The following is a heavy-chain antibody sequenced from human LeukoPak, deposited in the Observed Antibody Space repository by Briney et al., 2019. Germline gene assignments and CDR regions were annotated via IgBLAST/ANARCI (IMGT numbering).Heavy chain of an antibody. CDR2: ISYDGSNK. D-gene: IGHD6-19*01. J-gene: IGHJ4*02. CDR1: GFTFSSYG. V-gene: IGHV3-30*03. CDR3: ATTLRSGSYYFDS. Sequence: GGSLRLSCAAFGFTFSSYGMHWVRQAPGKGLEWVAVISYDGSNKYYADSVKGRFTISRDNSKNTLYLQMNSLRVEDTAVYYCATTLRSGSYYFDSWGQGTLVTVSS.